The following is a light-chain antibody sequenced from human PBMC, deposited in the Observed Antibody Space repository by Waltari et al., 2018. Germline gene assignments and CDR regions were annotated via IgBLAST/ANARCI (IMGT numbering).Light chain of an antibody. CDR3: QQYYTSPQYT. CDR2: YAS. CDR1: QSLLYSPNNKNY. Sequence: DIVMTQSPESLAVALGGRATINGKSSQSLLYSPNNKNYLAGYQQKPGPPPTLLIYYASTREIGVADRFTGSVSGTDFTLTISSLEADDVEVYYCQQYYTSPQYTFGKGTKLEIK. J-gene: IGKJ2*01. V-gene: IGKV4-1*01.